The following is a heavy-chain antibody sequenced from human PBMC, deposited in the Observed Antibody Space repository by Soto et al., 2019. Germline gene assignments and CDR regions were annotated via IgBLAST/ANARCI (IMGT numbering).Heavy chain of an antibody. D-gene: IGHD2-15*01. J-gene: IGHJ6*02. CDR3: ARDSSPSYYCSGGSCYPGGYYYYGMDV. V-gene: IGHV1-2*04. Sequence: ASVKVSCKASGYTFTGYYMHWVRQAPGQGLEWMGRINPNSGGTNYAQKFQGWVTMTRDTSISTAYMELSRLRSDDTAVYYCARDSSPSYYCSGGSCYPGGYYYYGMDVWGQGTTVTVSS. CDR1: GYTFTGYY. CDR2: INPNSGGT.